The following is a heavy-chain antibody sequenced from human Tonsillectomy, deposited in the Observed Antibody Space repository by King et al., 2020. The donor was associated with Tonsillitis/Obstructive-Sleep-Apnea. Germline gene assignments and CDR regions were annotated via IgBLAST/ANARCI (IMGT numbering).Heavy chain of an antibody. CDR3: ATEKVELRLYYYYYMDV. D-gene: IGHD1-7*01. Sequence: VQLVESGGGVVQPWRSLRLSCAASGFTFSSYAMHWVCQAPGKGLEWVAVISYDGSNKYYADSVKGRFTISRDNSKNTLYLQMNSLRAEDTAVYYCATEKVELRLYYYYYMDVWGKGTTVTVSS. CDR2: ISYDGSNK. J-gene: IGHJ6*03. CDR1: GFTFSSYA. V-gene: IGHV3-30*01.